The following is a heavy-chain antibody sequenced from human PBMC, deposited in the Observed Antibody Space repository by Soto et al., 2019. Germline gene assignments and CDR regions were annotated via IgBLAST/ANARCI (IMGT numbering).Heavy chain of an antibody. J-gene: IGHJ6*02. Sequence: SETLSLTCTVSGGSISSSSYYWGWIRQPPGKGLEWIGSIYYSGSTYYNPSLKSRVTISVDTSKSQFSLKLSSVTAADTAVYYCARLGLAGTKPNHVYYGMDVWGQGTTVTVSS. V-gene: IGHV4-39*01. CDR3: ARLGLAGTKPNHVYYGMDV. CDR2: IYYSGST. CDR1: GGSISSSSYY. D-gene: IGHD3-10*01.